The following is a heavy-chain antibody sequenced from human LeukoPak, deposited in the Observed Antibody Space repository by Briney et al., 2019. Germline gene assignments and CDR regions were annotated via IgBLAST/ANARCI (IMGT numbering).Heavy chain of an antibody. CDR2: IYPNSGGT. J-gene: IGHJ6*03. D-gene: IGHD3-3*01. Sequence: ASVKVSCKASGYTFTSYGISWVRQAPGQGLEWMGWIYPNSGGTNYAQKFQGWVTMTRDTSISTAYMELSRLRSDDTAVYYCARDGLLRFFKPYYYYYFMDVWGKGTTVTVSS. CDR1: GYTFTSYG. V-gene: IGHV1-2*04. CDR3: ARDGLLRFFKPYYYYYFMDV.